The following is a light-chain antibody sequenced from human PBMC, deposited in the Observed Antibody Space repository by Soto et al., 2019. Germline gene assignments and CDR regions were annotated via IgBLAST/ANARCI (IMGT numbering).Light chain of an antibody. V-gene: IGKV3-20*01. J-gene: IGKJ3*01. CDR2: GAS. CDR1: QSVSSSY. CDR3: QQYGSSPVT. Sequence: EIVLTQSPGTLSLSPGERATLSCRASQSVSSSYLAWYQQKPGQAPRLLIYGASSRATGIPDRFSGSGSGTDFTLTISRLEPEDFPVYYCQQYGSSPVTFGPGTNVDIK.